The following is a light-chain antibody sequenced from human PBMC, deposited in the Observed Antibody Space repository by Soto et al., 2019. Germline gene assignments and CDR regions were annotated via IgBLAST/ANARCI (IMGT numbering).Light chain of an antibody. CDR3: QQYGSSPLFA. V-gene: IGKV3-20*01. CDR1: QSVSSNY. J-gene: IGKJ3*01. Sequence: EIVLTQSPGTLSLSPGERATLSCRPSQSVSSNYLAWYQQKPGQAPRLLIYGASSRATGIPDRFSGSGSWTDFNLTISSLEPEDFAVYYCQQYGSSPLFAFGPGTEVDLK. CDR2: GAS.